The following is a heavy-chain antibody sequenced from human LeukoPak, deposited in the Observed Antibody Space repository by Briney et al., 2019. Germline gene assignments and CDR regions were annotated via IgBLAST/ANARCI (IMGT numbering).Heavy chain of an antibody. V-gene: IGHV1-69*05. Sequence: GSSVKVSCKASGGTFSSYATIWLRQAPGQGLEWMGGIIPLFGTANYAQTFQLRVTSTTDESTITAYIELSSLRSEDTAVYYCARVGSSGWYGGDYFDYWGQGTLVTVSS. CDR1: GGTFSSYA. J-gene: IGHJ4*02. D-gene: IGHD6-19*01. CDR2: IIPLFGTA. CDR3: ARVGSSGWYGGDYFDY.